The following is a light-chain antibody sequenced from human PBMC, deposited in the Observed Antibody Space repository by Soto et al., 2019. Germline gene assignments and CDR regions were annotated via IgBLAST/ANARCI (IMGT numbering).Light chain of an antibody. V-gene: IGKV3-20*01. CDR3: QQYGSSRT. J-gene: IGKJ1*01. CDR2: DAS. CDR1: QSVSSSY. Sequence: EIVLTQSPGTLSLSPGERATLSCRASQSVSSSYLAWYQQKPGQAPRLLIYDASSRATGIPDRFSGSGSGTDFTLTISRLEPEDFAVYYCQQYGSSRTFGQGTTVDIK.